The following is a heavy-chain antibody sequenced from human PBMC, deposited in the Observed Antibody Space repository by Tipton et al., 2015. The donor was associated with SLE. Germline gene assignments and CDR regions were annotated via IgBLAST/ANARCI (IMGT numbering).Heavy chain of an antibody. D-gene: IGHD2-21*02. CDR3: ARGMVTWRAAILGVDV. CDR2: IDHFGDT. CDR1: GGSISSGGFT. J-gene: IGHJ6*02. V-gene: IGHV4-30-2*01. Sequence: TLSLTCSVSGGSISSGGFTWNWIRQPPGKGLQWIGFIDHFGDTYYNPSLKGRVTISGGRSKTQFSLTLASVTAADTAVYYCARGMVTWRAAILGVDVWGQGTTVNVSS.